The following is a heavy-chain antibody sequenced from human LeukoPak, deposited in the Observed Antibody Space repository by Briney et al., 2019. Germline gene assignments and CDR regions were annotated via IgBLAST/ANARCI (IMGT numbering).Heavy chain of an antibody. J-gene: IGHJ4*02. Sequence: RRASVKVSCKASGYTFTGYYMHWVRQAPGQGLEWMGWINPNSGGANYAQKFQGWVTMTRDTSISTAYMELSRLRSDDTAVYYCARGRSATPPVDYWGQGTLVTVFS. CDR3: ARGRSATPPVDY. CDR2: INPNSGGA. D-gene: IGHD3-10*01. CDR1: GYTFTGYY. V-gene: IGHV1-2*04.